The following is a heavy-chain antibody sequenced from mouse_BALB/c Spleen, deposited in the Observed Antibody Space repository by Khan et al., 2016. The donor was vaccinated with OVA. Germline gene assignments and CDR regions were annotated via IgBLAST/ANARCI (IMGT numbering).Heavy chain of an antibody. CDR1: GFTFRTYG. D-gene: IGHD2-4*01. J-gene: IGHJ3*01. V-gene: IGHV5-6*01. Sequence: EVELVESGGDLVKPGGSLKLSCVASGFTFRTYGMSWVRQTPDKRLEWVVTISSGGNYTYYPDSVKGRFTISRDNVKNTLYLEMNSLKSEDTAIYYCAGGDYDEGFAYWGHGTLVTVSA. CDR2: ISSGGNYT. CDR3: AGGDYDEGFAY.